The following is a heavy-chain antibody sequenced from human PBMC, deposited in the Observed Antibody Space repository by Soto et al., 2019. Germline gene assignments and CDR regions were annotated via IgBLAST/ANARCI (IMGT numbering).Heavy chain of an antibody. CDR1: GFTFSSYS. CDR3: ARDGGHYYDSSGYYFDY. Sequence: EVQLVESGGGLVKPGGSLRLSCAASGFTFSSYSMNWVRQAPGKGLEWVSSISSSSSYIYYADSVKGRFTISRDNAKNSLDLQMNSLRAEDTAVYYCARDGGHYYDSSGYYFDYWGQGTLVTVSS. CDR2: ISSSSSYI. J-gene: IGHJ4*02. V-gene: IGHV3-21*01. D-gene: IGHD3-22*01.